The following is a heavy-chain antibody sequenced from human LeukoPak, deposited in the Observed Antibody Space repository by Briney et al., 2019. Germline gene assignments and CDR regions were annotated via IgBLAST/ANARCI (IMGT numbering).Heavy chain of an antibody. D-gene: IGHD3-22*01. CDR3: AKNGNYYDSSPCDY. Sequence: QAGGSLRLSCAASGFTFSSYAINWVRQAPGKGLEWVSEISGSGDNTYYADSVKGRFTISRDNSKNTLYLQMNSLRAEDTAVYYCAKNGNYYDSSPCDYWGQGTLVTVSS. CDR1: GFTFSSYA. J-gene: IGHJ4*02. CDR2: ISGSGDNT. V-gene: IGHV3-23*01.